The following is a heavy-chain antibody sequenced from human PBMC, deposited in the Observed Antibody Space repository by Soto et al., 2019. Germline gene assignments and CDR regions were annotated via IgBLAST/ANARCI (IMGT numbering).Heavy chain of an antibody. D-gene: IGHD6-13*01. CDR3: ARVAAAPRRVDS. CDR2: IKQDGSEK. Sequence: EVQLVESGGGLVQPGGSLRLSCAASGFTFSSYWMSWVRQAPGKGLEWVANIKQDGSEKYYVESVKGRFTSSRENTKKPLFLRLNGPGAGDTAVYNGARVAAAPRRVDSWGQGTLVTVSS. V-gene: IGHV3-7*01. J-gene: IGHJ5*01. CDR1: GFTFSSYW.